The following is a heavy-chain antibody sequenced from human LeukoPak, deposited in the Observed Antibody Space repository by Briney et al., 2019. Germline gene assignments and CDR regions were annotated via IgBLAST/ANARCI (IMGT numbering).Heavy chain of an antibody. CDR1: GGSISNYY. Sequence: PSETLSLTCTVSGGSISNYYWSWIRQPPGKGLEWIGYIQNSGTTNYNPSLRSRVSISADTSNNQFSLKLTSVTAADTAVYYCARSVFTTSSHPYFCDYWGQGTLVTVSS. J-gene: IGHJ4*02. CDR3: ARSVFTTSSHPYFCDY. CDR2: IQNSGTT. D-gene: IGHD3-22*01. V-gene: IGHV4-59*01.